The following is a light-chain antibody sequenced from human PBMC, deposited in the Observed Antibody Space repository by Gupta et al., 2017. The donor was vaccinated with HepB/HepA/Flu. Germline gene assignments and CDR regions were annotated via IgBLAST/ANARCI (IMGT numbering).Light chain of an antibody. V-gene: IGKV1-5*03. CDR2: RAS. J-gene: IGKJ1*01. Sequence: IQMTQSPSTLSASVGDRVTITCRSSQSINSWLAWYQQKPGKAPKLLIYRASTLQSGVPARFSGSGSGTDYTLTISSLQPGDFATYFCQQDSSLPWTFGQGTKVEIK. CDR1: QSINSW. CDR3: QQDSSLPWT.